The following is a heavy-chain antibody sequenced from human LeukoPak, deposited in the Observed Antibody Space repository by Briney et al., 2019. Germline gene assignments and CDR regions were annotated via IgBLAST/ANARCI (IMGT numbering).Heavy chain of an antibody. CDR2: INPKSGGT. CDR1: GYTFTGYY. CDR3: AREGPTEYWFDP. D-gene: IGHD1-26*01. J-gene: IGHJ5*02. Sequence: ASVTVSCKASGYTFTGYYMHWVRQAPGQGLEWMGWINPKSGGTNYAQKLRGRVTMTRDTSITTAYMELSGLSSDDTAVYYCAREGPTEYWFDPWGQGTLVTVSS. V-gene: IGHV1-2*02.